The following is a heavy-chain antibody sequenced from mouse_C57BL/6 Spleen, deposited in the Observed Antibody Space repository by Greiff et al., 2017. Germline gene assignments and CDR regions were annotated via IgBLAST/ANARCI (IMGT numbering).Heavy chain of an antibody. J-gene: IGHJ1*03. CDR3: ARRYYDYDYWYFDV. D-gene: IGHD2-4*01. CDR2: IDPSDSYP. V-gene: IGHV1-69*01. Sequence: QVQLQQPGAELVMPGASVKLSCKASGYTFTSYWMHWVKQRPGQGLEWIGEIDPSDSYPNYNQKFKGKSTLTVDKSSSTAYMQLSSLTSEDSAVYYCARRYYDYDYWYFDVWGTGTTVTVSS. CDR1: GYTFTSYW.